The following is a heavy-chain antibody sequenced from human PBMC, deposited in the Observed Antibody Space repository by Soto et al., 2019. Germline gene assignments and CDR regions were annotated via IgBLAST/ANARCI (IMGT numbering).Heavy chain of an antibody. D-gene: IGHD6-13*01. CDR3: ARVPGYSSPYYGMDV. Sequence: QVQLQESGPGLVKPSQTLSLTCTVSRGSISSGDYYWSWVRQPPGKGLEWIGYIYYSGSTYYNPSLKSRVTISVDTSKNQFSLKLSSVTAADTAVYYCARVPGYSSPYYGMDVWGQGTTVTVSS. CDR1: RGSISSGDYY. V-gene: IGHV4-30-4*01. J-gene: IGHJ6*02. CDR2: IYYSGST.